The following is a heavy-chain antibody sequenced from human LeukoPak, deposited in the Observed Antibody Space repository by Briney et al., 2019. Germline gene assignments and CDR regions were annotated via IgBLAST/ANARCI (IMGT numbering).Heavy chain of an antibody. CDR2: ISGSGGST. CDR3: AKDGRRGYSYGYADY. Sequence: GGSLRLSCAASGFTFSSYAMSWVRQAPGKGLEWVSAISGSGGSTYYADSVKGRFTISRDNSKNTLYLQMNSLRAEDTAVYYCAKDGRRGYSYGYADYWGQGTLVTVSS. CDR1: GFTFSSYA. D-gene: IGHD5-18*01. V-gene: IGHV3-23*01. J-gene: IGHJ4*02.